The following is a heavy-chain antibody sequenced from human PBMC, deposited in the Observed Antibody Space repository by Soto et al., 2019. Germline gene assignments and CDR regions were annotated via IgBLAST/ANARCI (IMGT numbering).Heavy chain of an antibody. J-gene: IGHJ4*02. V-gene: IGHV4-59*01. CDR2: IYYSGST. Sequence: SETLSLTCTVSGGSISSYYWSWIRQPPGKGLEWIGYIYYSGSTNYNPSLKSRVTISVDTSKNQFSLKLSSVTAADTAVYYCASLNWDYFDYWGQGTLVTVSS. CDR3: ASLNWDYFDY. D-gene: IGHD7-27*01. CDR1: GGSISSYY.